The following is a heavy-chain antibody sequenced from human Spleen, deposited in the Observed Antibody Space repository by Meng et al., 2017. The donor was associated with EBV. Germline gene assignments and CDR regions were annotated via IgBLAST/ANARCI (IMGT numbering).Heavy chain of an antibody. D-gene: IGHD5-12*01. CDR2: IYYTGRT. CDR1: GASISRGGYY. V-gene: IGHV4-30-4*01. J-gene: IGHJ4*02. CDR3: AGGYDFMVETTGEFDY. Sequence: QGQLQEPGPGLVKPSQTLSLTCTVSGASISRGGYYWSWIRQTPGKGLDYIGFIYYTGRTYYNPSLKSRVAISLDTSKNQFALKLTSVTAADTAVYYCAGGYDFMVETTGEFDYWGQGTLVTVSS.